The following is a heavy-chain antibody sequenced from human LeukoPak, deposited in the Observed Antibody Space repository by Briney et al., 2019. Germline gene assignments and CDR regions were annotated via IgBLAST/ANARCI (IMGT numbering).Heavy chain of an antibody. J-gene: IGHJ3*01. CDR3: ARGDYFGGSYRYPNVFDL. D-gene: IGHD3-16*02. CDR1: GGSISSYY. Sequence: SETLSLTCTVSGGSISSYYWSWIRQPPGKGLEWIGYIYYSGSTNYNPSLKSRVTISVDTSKNQFSLKLSSVTAADTAVYYCARGDYFGGSYRYPNVFDLGAKGKMFTVSS. V-gene: IGHV4-59*01. CDR2: IYYSGST.